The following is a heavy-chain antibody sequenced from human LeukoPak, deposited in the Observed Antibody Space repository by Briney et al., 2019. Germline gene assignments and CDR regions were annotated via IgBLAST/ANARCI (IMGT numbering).Heavy chain of an antibody. Sequence: ASVKVSCKVSGYTLTELSMHWVRQAPGKGLEWMGGFDPEDGETIYAQKFQGRVTMTEDTSTDTAYMELSSPRSEDTAVYYCARCQLLWFGESPRDDAFDIWGQGTMVTVSS. J-gene: IGHJ3*02. CDR3: ARCQLLWFGESPRDDAFDI. CDR1: GYTLTELS. CDR2: FDPEDGET. V-gene: IGHV1-24*01. D-gene: IGHD3-10*01.